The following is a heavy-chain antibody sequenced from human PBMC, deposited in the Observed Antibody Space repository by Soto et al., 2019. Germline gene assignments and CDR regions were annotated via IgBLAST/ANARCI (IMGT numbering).Heavy chain of an antibody. Sequence: SQTLSLTCTVAGCSISSGTYYWVWVHQSPGKGLEWIGTIYYSGNTYYKPSLKSRVTISIDTSKNQFSLKLNSVTAADTAVYFCARHGRTSGSFSTSSVRTEFDYWGQGTLVTVSS. J-gene: IGHJ4*02. CDR3: ARHGRTSGSFSTSSVRTEFDY. CDR2: IYYSGNT. CDR1: GCSISSGTYY. V-gene: IGHV4-39*01. D-gene: IGHD6-6*01.